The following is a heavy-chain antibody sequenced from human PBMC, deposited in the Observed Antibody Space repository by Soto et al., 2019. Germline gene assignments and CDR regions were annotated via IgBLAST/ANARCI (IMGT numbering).Heavy chain of an antibody. CDR1: GYTNSGDH. J-gene: IGHJ6*02. Sequence: PVKLYCKASGYTNSGDHIDRRRQTPRKGLEWMGWINPNSGGTNYAQKFQGWVTMTRDTSISTAYMELSRLRSDDTAVYYCARAGITMVRGVKEPYYYYGMDVWGQGTTVTVSS. D-gene: IGHD3-10*01. CDR2: INPNSGGT. V-gene: IGHV1-2*04. CDR3: ARAGITMVRGVKEPYYYYGMDV.